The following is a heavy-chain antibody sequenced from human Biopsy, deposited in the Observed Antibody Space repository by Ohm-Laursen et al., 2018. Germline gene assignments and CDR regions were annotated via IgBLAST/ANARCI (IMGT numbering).Heavy chain of an antibody. D-gene: IGHD2-2*01. V-gene: IGHV4-59*01. Sequence: GTLSLTCTVSGGSISGYHWSWIRKSPGKGLEWLAYISYTGGITSNPSLNGRVTMSLDASKNQFSLRLIYVTAADTAVYYCARMPHFDYWGQGILVTVSS. CDR3: ARMPHFDY. J-gene: IGHJ4*02. CDR1: GGSISGYH. CDR2: ISYTGGI.